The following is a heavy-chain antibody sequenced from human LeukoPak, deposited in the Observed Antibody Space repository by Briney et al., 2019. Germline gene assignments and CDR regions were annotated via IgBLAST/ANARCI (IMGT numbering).Heavy chain of an antibody. D-gene: IGHD3-22*01. CDR3: ARHRDYYDT. J-gene: IGHJ4*01. CDR1: AASINNNF. CDR2: IYSSGGA. V-gene: IGHV4-59*08. Sequence: SETLSLTCTLPAASINNNFWAWIGQPPGKGLGWIGYIYSSGGANNNPSLTSRVFISGDTSKNHISLNLTPVTAAAPAVYFCARHRDYYDTWGHGTLVTVSS.